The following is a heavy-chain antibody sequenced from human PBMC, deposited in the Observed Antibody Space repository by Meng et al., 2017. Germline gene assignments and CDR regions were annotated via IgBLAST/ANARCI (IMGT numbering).Heavy chain of an antibody. CDR1: GVPFTDHW. D-gene: IGHD4-17*01. Sequence: GESLKISCAASGVPFTDHWMHWVRQAPGKGLVWVSHISVDGSQTGYADSVKGRFTITRDNAQNTLYLHMDSLRAEDTAVYFCVRISTLVTTLWGRGTLVTVSS. CDR3: VRISTLVTTL. V-gene: IGHV3-74*01. CDR2: ISVDGSQT. J-gene: IGHJ4*02.